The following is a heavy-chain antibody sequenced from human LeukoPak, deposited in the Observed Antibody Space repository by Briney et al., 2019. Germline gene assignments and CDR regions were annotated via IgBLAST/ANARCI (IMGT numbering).Heavy chain of an antibody. D-gene: IGHD3-10*01. CDR1: FSSYW. CDR2: INSDGSST. CDR3: ARETDYYGSGSYFIDY. Sequence: GGSLRLSCATTFSSYWMHWVRQVPGKGLVWVSHINSDGSSTSYADSVKGRFTISRDNAKNTLYLQMNRLRAEDTAVYYCARETDYYGSGSYFIDYWGQGTLVTVSS. V-gene: IGHV3-74*01. J-gene: IGHJ4*02.